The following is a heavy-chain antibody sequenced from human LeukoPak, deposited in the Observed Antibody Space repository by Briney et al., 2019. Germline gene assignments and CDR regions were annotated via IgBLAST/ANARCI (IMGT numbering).Heavy chain of an antibody. CDR3: VIGVGWQPDY. Sequence: SETLSLTCTGFGYSVTCYFLNWVRQPPGKGREWIGHIYKIGTTNSNPSLKSRLTISADTSKNQFSLQLRSVTAADTAVYYCVIGVGWQPDYWGQGALVTVSS. CDR2: IYKIGTT. J-gene: IGHJ4*02. V-gene: IGHV4-59*02. CDR1: GYSVTCYF. D-gene: IGHD2-15*01.